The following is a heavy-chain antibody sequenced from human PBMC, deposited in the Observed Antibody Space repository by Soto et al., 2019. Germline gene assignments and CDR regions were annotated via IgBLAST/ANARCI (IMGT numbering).Heavy chain of an antibody. V-gene: IGHV1-69*01. D-gene: IGHD1-7*01. CDR1: GGTFSSYA. CDR3: ARPTEQYNWIYHYYYYGMDV. CDR2: IIPIFDTA. J-gene: IGHJ6*02. Sequence: QVQLVQSGAEVKKPGSSVKVSCKASGGTFSSYAISWVRQAPGQGLEWMGGIIPIFDTANYAQKFQGRVTITADESTSTAYMELSSLRSEDTAVYYCARPTEQYNWIYHYYYYGMDVWGQGTTVTVAS.